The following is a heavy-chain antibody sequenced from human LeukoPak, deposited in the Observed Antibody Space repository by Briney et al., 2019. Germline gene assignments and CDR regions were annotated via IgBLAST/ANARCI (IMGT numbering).Heavy chain of an antibody. V-gene: IGHV3-48*04. J-gene: IGHJ4*02. CDR2: ISSSGTTI. CDR3: ARPYYYASGSSYFDY. Sequence: QPGGSLRLSCTGSGFTFSDYNMNWVPQAPGKGLEWVSYISSSGTTIYYADSLKGRFTISRDNAENSVYLQMNSLRAEDTAVYYCARPYYYASGSSYFDYWGQGTLVTVSS. D-gene: IGHD3-10*01. CDR1: GFTFSDYN.